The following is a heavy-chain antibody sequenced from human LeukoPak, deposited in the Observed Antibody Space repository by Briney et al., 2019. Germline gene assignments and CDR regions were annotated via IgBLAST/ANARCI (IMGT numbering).Heavy chain of an antibody. D-gene: IGHD6-19*01. J-gene: IGHJ5*02. Sequence: SETLSLTCTVSGTSISSYYWSWIRQPPGKGLEWIGYLYYSGSTNYNPSLKSRVTMSVDTSKNQFSLKVTSVTAADTAVYYCARDSRTLSSGWLDRFDPWGQGTLVTVSS. CDR1: GTSISSYY. V-gene: IGHV4-59*01. CDR3: ARDSRTLSSGWLDRFDP. CDR2: LYYSGST.